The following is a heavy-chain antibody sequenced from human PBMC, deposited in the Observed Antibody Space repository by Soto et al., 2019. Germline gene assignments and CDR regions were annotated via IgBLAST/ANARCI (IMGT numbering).Heavy chain of an antibody. CDR2: IYYSGST. Sequence: QVQLQESGPGLVKPSQTLYLTCTVSGGSISSGGYYWSWIRQHPGKGLEWVGYIYYSGSTYYNPLLKSRVTRSVDPAKHQFSLKLSSVAAADTAVYYGARAPGRWESYYGMDVWGQGTTVTVSS. CDR1: GGSISSGGYY. CDR3: ARAPGRWESYYGMDV. D-gene: IGHD1-26*01. J-gene: IGHJ6*02. V-gene: IGHV4-31*03.